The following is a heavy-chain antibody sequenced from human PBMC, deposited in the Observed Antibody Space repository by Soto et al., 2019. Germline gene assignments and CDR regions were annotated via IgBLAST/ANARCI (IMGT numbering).Heavy chain of an antibody. D-gene: IGHD1-1*01. CDR3: ARGRYGDY. J-gene: IGHJ4*02. CDR2: ISAHNGNT. V-gene: IGHV1-18*01. CDR1: GYAFTTYG. Sequence: QVHLVQSGAEVKKPGASVKVSCKGSGYAFTTYGITWVRQAPGQGLEWMGWISAHNGNTNYAQKLQGRVTVTRDTSTSKAYMELRGLSSDDTAVYYCARGRYGDYWGQGALVTVSS.